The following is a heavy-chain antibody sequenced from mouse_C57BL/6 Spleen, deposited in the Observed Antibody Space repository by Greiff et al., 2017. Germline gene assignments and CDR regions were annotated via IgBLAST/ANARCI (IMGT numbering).Heavy chain of an antibody. V-gene: IGHV3-6*01. CDR3: AREGSLAGTDY. CDR2: ISYDGSN. D-gene: IGHD4-1*01. CDR1: VYSITSGYY. J-gene: IGHJ2*01. Sequence: EVQLQESGPGLVKPSQSLSLTCSVTVYSITSGYYWYWIRQLPENKLEWMGYISYDGSNNYNPTFKNRTPFPLDTSKNQWFLKLNSLTTEDTATDNGAREGSLAGTDYWGQGTTLTVSS.